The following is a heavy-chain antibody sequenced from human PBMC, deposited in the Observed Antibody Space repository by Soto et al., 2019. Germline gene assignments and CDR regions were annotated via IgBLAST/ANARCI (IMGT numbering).Heavy chain of an antibody. V-gene: IGHV1-69*01. CDR3: ATALGCRSTSCTLDY. CDR2: IIAVSGAA. Sequence: QVQLVQSGAEVKKPGSSVKVSCKASGGTFGSYAFSWVRQAPGQGLEWMGGIIAVSGAAHYAQKFQGRVTITADDSTSTAYMELSSLSSQDTAVYYCATALGCRSTSCTLDYWGQGTRVIVSS. J-gene: IGHJ4*02. CDR1: GGTFGSYA. D-gene: IGHD2-2*01.